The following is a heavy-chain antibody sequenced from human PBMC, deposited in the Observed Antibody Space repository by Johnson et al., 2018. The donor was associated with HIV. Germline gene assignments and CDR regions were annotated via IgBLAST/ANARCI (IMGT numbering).Heavy chain of an antibody. CDR3: AKVLVGAKALHG. CDR2: IWYDGSKA. Sequence: QVQLVESGGGMVQPGGSLRLSCAASNFIFSKFAMFWVRQAPGEGLEWVAFIWYDGSKATYADSVNGRFTVSRDNSKDTLYLQVSSLRLEDTGVYYCAKVLVGAKALHGWGQGTTVSVSS. V-gene: IGHV3-30*02. J-gene: IGHJ3*01. CDR1: NFIFSKFA. D-gene: IGHD1-26*01.